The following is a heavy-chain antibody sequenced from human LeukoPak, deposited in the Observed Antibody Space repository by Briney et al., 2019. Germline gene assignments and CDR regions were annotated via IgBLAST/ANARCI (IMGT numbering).Heavy chain of an antibody. V-gene: IGHV3-23*01. Sequence: GGSLRLSCAASGFTFSSYAMSWVRQAPGKGLEWVSAISGSGGSTYYADSVKGRFTISRDNSKNTLYLQMNSLRAEDMAVYYCAKGAGNTMIVVVTTAAFDPWGQGTLVTVSS. CDR1: GFTFSSYA. D-gene: IGHD3-22*01. CDR3: AKGAGNTMIVVVTTAAFDP. J-gene: IGHJ5*02. CDR2: ISGSGGST.